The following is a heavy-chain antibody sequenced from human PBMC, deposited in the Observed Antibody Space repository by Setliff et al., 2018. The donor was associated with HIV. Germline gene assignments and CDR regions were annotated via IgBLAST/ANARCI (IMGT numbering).Heavy chain of an antibody. V-gene: IGHV3-48*04. CDR3: ASFFGDYGY. Sequence: GASLRLSCAASGFNFRSYGMTWVRQAPGKGLDWVAHIGSSNHGIHYTASVQGRFTVSRDNANNLLFLQMNNLRVEDTAVYYCASFFGDYGYWGHGTQVTVSS. CDR2: IGSSNHGI. CDR1: GFNFRSYG. D-gene: IGHD3-10*01. J-gene: IGHJ4*01.